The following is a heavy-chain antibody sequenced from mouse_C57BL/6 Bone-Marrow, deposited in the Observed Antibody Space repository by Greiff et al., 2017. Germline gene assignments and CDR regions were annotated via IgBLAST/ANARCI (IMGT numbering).Heavy chain of an antibody. V-gene: IGHV1-4*01. CDR1: GYTFTSYT. Sequence: VKLQQSGAELARPGASVKMSCKASGYTFTSYTMHWVKQRPGQGLEWIGYINPSSGYTKYNQKFKDKATLTADKSSSTAYMQLSSLTSEDSAVYYCARGLLRGAMDYWGQGTSVTVSS. J-gene: IGHJ4*01. CDR2: INPSSGYT. CDR3: ARGLLRGAMDY. D-gene: IGHD2-3*01.